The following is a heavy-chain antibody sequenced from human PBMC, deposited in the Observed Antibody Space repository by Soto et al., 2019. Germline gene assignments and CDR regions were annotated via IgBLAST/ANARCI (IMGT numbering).Heavy chain of an antibody. J-gene: IGHJ4*02. D-gene: IGHD3-22*01. CDR1: GGSIISYY. Sequence: LEILSLTCTVSGGSIISYYWSWIRQPPGKGLEWIGYIYYSGSTNYNPSLKSRVTISVDTSKNQFSLKLSSVTAADTAVYYCARGERGRYYYDSSGYQLDYWGQGTLVTVSS. CDR3: ARGERGRYYYDSSGYQLDY. V-gene: IGHV4-59*12. CDR2: IYYSGST.